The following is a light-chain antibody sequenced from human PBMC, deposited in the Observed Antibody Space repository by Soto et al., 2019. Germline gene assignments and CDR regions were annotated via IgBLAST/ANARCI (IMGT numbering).Light chain of an antibody. CDR1: SSDVGGYNY. CDR2: DVS. V-gene: IGLV2-14*01. Sequence: HSALTQAASGSGSPGQSITISCTGTSSDVGGYNYVSWYQQHPGKAPKLMIYDVSNRPSGVSNRFSGSKSGNTASLTISGLQAEDEADYYCSSYTSSSTLYVFGTGTKVTVL. CDR3: SSYTSSSTLYV. J-gene: IGLJ1*01.